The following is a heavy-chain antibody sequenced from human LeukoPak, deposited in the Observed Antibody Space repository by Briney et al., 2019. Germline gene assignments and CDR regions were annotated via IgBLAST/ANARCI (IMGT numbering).Heavy chain of an antibody. Sequence: PSETLSLTCTVSGGSISSYYWSWIRQPPGKGLEWIGYIYYSGSTNYNPSVKSRVTISVDTSKNQFSLKLSSVTAADTAVYYCARCIGSSSFARWFDPWGQGTLVTVSS. J-gene: IGHJ5*02. CDR2: IYYSGST. CDR3: ARCIGSSSFARWFDP. CDR1: GGSISSYY. D-gene: IGHD6-6*01. V-gene: IGHV4-59*01.